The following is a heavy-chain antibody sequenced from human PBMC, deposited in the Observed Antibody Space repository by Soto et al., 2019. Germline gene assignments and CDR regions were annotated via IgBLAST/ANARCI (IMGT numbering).Heavy chain of an antibody. V-gene: IGHV1-8*01. CDR3: ARGRYGSYRHYYDGMDV. J-gene: IGHJ6*02. CDR2: MNPNSGNT. CDR1: GYTFTSYD. D-gene: IGHD1-26*01. Sequence: ASVKVSCKASGYTFTSYDINWVRQATGQGLEWMGWMNPNSGNTGYAQKFQGRVTMTRNTSISTAYMELSSLRSEDTAVYYCARGRYGSYRHYYDGMDVWGQGTTGTVSS.